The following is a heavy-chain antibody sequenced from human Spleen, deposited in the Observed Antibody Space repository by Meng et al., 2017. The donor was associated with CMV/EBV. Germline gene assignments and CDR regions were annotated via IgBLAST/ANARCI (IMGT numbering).Heavy chain of an antibody. J-gene: IGHJ5*02. CDR1: GGSISSSSYY. D-gene: IGHD1-7*01. CDR3: ARGHGNMNYPMYWFDP. V-gene: IGHV4-39*07. Sequence: SETLSLTCTVSGGSISSSSYYWGWIRQPPGKGLEWIGSIYYSGSTYYNPSLKSRVTISVDTSKNQFSLKLSSVTAADTAVYYCARGHGNMNYPMYWFDPWGQGTLVTSPQ. CDR2: IYYSGST.